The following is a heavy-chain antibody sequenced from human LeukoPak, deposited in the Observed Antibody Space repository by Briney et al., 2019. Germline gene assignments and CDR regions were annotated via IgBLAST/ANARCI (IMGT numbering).Heavy chain of an antibody. J-gene: IGHJ6*04. CDR1: GYTFTGYY. Sequence: GASVKVSCKASGYTFTGYYMHWVRQAPGQGLEWMGWINPNSGGTNYAQKFQGWGTMTRDTSISTAYMELSRLRSDDTAVYYCARGGPYYDILTGYYEPVSGYYGMDVWGKGTTVTVSS. V-gene: IGHV1-2*04. CDR2: INPNSGGT. D-gene: IGHD3-9*01. CDR3: ARGGPYYDILTGYYEPVSGYYGMDV.